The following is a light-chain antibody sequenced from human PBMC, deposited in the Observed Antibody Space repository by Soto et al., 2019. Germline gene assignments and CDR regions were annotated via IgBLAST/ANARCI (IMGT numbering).Light chain of an antibody. J-gene: IGKJ2*01. CDR1: QGIRDD. Sequence: AIQMTQSPSSLSASVGDRVTITCRASQGIRDDLGWYQQKPGKAPNLLIYAASSLQSGVPSRFSGSGSGTDFTLTISSLQPEDFATYYCLQDYNYPYTFGQGTKLEIK. V-gene: IGKV1-6*01. CDR2: AAS. CDR3: LQDYNYPYT.